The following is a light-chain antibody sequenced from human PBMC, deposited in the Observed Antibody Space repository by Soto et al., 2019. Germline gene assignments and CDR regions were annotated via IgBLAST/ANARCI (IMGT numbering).Light chain of an antibody. Sequence: DIQMTQSPSSVSASVGDRVTITCRASQGINNWLAWYQQKPGKAPELLIYAASNLLSGVPSRFSGSGSGTNFTLTISRLQREDFATYYCQQSYRTPHTFGQGTKLESK. V-gene: IGKV1-12*01. CDR1: QGINNW. CDR3: QQSYRTPHT. J-gene: IGKJ2*01. CDR2: AAS.